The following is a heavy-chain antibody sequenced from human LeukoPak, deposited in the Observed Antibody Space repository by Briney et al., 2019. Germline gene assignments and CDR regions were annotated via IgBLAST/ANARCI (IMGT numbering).Heavy chain of an antibody. CDR3: ARGIAPIDSRGY. J-gene: IGHJ4*02. CDR1: GGSFSGYY. D-gene: IGHD2/OR15-2a*01. CDR2: INHNGST. V-gene: IGHV4-34*01. Sequence: SETLSLTCAVYGGSFSGYYWSWIRQPPGKGLEWIGEINHNGSTNYNPSLKSRVTISVDTSKNQFSLKLSSVTAADTAVYYCARGIAPIDSRGYWGQGTLVTVSS.